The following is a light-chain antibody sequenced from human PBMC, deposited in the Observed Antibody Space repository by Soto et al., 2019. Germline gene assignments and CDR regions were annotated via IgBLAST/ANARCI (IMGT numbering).Light chain of an antibody. CDR2: SPS. Sequence: DIVMTQTPDSLAVSLVERANINCKSTQSLFYTSNRKNYLAWYQQKPGQPPKLLISSPSTRESGVPDRFGGSGSGTDFTVTISSLQGYDVAVYYCQHYYYTLSNFGQGTKQDIK. CDR1: QSLFYTSNRKNY. J-gene: IGKJ2*01. V-gene: IGKV4-1*01. CDR3: QHYYYTLSN.